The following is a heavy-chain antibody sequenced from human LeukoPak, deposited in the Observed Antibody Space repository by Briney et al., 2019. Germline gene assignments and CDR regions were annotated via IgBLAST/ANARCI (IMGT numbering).Heavy chain of an antibody. V-gene: IGHV3-48*01. J-gene: IGHJ6*02. CDR1: GFTFSSYW. Sequence: PGGSLRLSCAASGFTFSSYWMNWARQAPGKGLEWVSYISTSSRTIYYADSVKGRFTISRDNAKDSLYLQMNSLRAEDTAVYYCARGPGSMDVWGQGTTVTVSS. CDR2: ISTSSRTI. CDR3: ARGPGSMDV.